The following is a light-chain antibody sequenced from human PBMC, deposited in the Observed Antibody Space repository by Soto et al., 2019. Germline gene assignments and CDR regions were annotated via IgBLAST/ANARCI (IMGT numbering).Light chain of an antibody. V-gene: IGKV3-20*01. CDR1: QSVGRNY. J-gene: IGKJ4*01. Sequence: EIVLTQSPGTLSLSPGERATLSCRASQSVGRNYLAWYQQQPGQAPRLLIYGASSRATGIPERFSGSGSGTDFTLTISRLEPEDFAVYYCQQYVSSPLTFGGGTEVEIK. CDR2: GAS. CDR3: QQYVSSPLT.